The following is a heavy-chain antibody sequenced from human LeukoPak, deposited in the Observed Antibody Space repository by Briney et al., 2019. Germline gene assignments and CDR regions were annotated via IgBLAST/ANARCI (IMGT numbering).Heavy chain of an antibody. CDR2: IRYDGSNK. CDR1: GFTFSSYG. CDR3: AKDPLELWNQKTFDY. D-gene: IGHD5-18*01. V-gene: IGHV3-30*02. Sequence: PGGSLRLSCAASGFTFSSYGMHWVRQAPGKGLEWVAFIRYDGSNKYYADSVRGRFTISRDNSKNTLYLQMNSLRAEDTAVYYCAKDPLELWNQKTFDYWGQGTLVAVSS. J-gene: IGHJ4*02.